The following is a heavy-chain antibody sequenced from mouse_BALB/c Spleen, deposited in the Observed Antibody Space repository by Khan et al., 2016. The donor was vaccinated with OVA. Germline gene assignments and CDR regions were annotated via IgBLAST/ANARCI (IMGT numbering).Heavy chain of an antibody. V-gene: IGHV5-9-3*01. Sequence: EVELVESGGDFVKPGGSLKLSCSASGFTFSTYAMSWVRQTPEKRPEWVATISSGGDYIYYPDSVKGRFTISRDTAKNTLYLQMSSLRSEDTALYYCTRHNYGPFAYWGQGTLVTVSA. CDR3: TRHNYGPFAY. D-gene: IGHD1-1*01. CDR1: GFTFSTYA. J-gene: IGHJ3*01. CDR2: ISSGGDYI.